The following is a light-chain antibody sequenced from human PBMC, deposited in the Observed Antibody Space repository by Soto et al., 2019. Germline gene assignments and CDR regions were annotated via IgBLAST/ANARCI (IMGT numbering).Light chain of an antibody. V-gene: IGKV1-39*01. CDR3: QQSYSTPLT. Sequence: DIQMTQYPSSLSASVGDRVTITCRASQSISSYLNWYQQKPGKAPKLLIYAASSLQSGVTSRFSGSGSGTDFTLTISSLQPEDFATYYCQQSYSTPLTFGGGTKVEIK. CDR1: QSISSY. J-gene: IGKJ4*01. CDR2: AAS.